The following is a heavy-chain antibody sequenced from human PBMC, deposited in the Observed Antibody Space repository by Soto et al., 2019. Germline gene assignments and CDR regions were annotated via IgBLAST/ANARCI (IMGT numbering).Heavy chain of an antibody. CDR2: IKQDGSEK. D-gene: IGHD3-10*01. Sequence: EVQLVESGGGLVQPGGSLRLSCAASGFTFSSYWMSWVRQAPGKGLEWVANIKQDGSEKYYVDSVKGRFTISRDNAKNSLYLQMNSLRAEDTAVYYCARGFRFGPTYFDYWGQGTLVTVSS. J-gene: IGHJ4*02. CDR1: GFTFSSYW. V-gene: IGHV3-7*01. CDR3: ARGFRFGPTYFDY.